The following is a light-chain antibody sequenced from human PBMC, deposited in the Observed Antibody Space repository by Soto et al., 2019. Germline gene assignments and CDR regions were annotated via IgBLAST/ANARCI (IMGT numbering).Light chain of an antibody. J-gene: IGLJ2*01. CDR3: QSYDSSLSGVV. CDR1: SSNIGAGYD. CDR2: GNS. V-gene: IGLV1-40*01. Sequence: QSVLTQPPSVSGAPGQRVTISCTGSSSNIGAGYDVHWYQQLPGTAPKLLIYGNSHRPSRVPDRFSGSKSVTSASLAINGLQADDEADYYCQSYDSSLSGVVFGGGTKLTVL.